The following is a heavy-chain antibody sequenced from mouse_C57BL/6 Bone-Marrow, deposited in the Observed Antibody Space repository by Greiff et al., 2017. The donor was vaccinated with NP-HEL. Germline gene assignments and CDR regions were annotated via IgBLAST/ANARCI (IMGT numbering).Heavy chain of an antibody. Sequence: QVQLQQSGPELVKPGASVKISCKASGYAFSSSWMNWVKQRPGKGLEWIGRIYPGDGDTNYTGKFKGKATLTADKSSSTAYLQLSSLTADDAEVDFCARGGDYDAMDYWGQGTTVTVSS. D-gene: IGHD3-3*01. CDR1: GYAFSSSW. CDR3: ARGGDYDAMDY. V-gene: IGHV1-82*01. J-gene: IGHJ4*01. CDR2: IYPGDGDT.